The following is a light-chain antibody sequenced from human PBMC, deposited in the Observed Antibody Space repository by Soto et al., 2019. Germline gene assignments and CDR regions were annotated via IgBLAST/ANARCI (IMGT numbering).Light chain of an antibody. CDR3: QHYDSSLST. Sequence: DIQMTQSPSSLSASVGDRVTITCLASQGIRNDLGWYQQKPGKAPKRLIYAASTLQSGVPSRFSGSGSGTDFTLTISRLEPEDFAVYYCQHYDSSLSTFGGGTKVDIK. CDR2: AAS. CDR1: QGIRND. J-gene: IGKJ4*01. V-gene: IGKV1-17*01.